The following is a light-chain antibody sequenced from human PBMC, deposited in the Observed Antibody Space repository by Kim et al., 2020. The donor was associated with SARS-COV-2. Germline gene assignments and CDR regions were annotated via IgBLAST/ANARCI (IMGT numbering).Light chain of an antibody. CDR2: DAS. CDR1: QSISSRF. V-gene: IGKV3-20*01. CDR3: QQYGNSPGT. J-gene: IGKJ2*01. Sequence: LSPGQRATLSCRASQSISSRFLAWYQQKPGQAPRLLIYDASSSATGIPDRFSGSGSGTDFALTISGLEPEDIAVYYCQQYGNSPGTFGQGTKLEI.